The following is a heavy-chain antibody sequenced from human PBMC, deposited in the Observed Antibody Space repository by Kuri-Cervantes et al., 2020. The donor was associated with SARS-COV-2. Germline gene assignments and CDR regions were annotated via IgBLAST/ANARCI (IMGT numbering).Heavy chain of an antibody. D-gene: IGHD1-26*01. V-gene: IGHV3-74*01. CDR1: GFTFSSYW. CDR3: ARSIVGATTPGY. CDR2: INSDGSST. J-gene: IGHJ4*02. Sequence: GESLKISCAASGFTFSSYWMHWVRQAPGKGLVWVSRINSDGSSTSYADSVKGRFTISRDNAKNTLYLQMNSLRAEDTAVYYCARSIVGATTPGYWGQGTLVTVSS.